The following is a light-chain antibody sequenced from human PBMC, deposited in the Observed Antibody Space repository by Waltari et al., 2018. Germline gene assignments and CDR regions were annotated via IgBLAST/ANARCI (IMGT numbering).Light chain of an antibody. J-gene: IGLJ2*01. CDR3: SSYAGSNLV. CDR1: NSDVGGFNY. CDR2: QVT. Sequence: QSALTQPPSASGPPGQSVIISCTGPNSDVGGFNYVSWYQQHPGKAPKLMIYQVTQRPPEVPDRFTGSKSGNTASLTVSGLQTEDEASYYCSSYAGSNLVFGGGTKLTVL. V-gene: IGLV2-8*01.